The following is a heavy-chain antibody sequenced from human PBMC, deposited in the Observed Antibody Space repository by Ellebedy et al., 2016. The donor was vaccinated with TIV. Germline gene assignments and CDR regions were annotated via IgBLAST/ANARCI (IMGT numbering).Heavy chain of an antibody. Sequence: GESLKISCAASGFTVSSNYMSWVRQAPGKGLEWVSVIYSGVSTFYADSVKGRFTISRDNSKNTLYLQMSSLGVDDTAIFYCARDLHVDRGDFLDYWGQGTLVTVSS. J-gene: IGHJ4*02. CDR3: ARDLHVDRGDFLDY. CDR2: IYSGVST. CDR1: GFTVSSNY. V-gene: IGHV3-53*01. D-gene: IGHD2-21*02.